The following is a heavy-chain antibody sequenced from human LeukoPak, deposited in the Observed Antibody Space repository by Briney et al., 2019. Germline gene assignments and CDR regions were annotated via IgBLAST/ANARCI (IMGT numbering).Heavy chain of an antibody. V-gene: IGHV3-23*01. Sequence: GGSLRLSCAASGFTFSSYAMSWVRQAPGKGLEWVSAISGSGGSTYYADSVKGRFTISRDNSKNTLYLQMNSLRAEDTAVYYCAKDPIHGATMAQNWFDPWGQGTLVTVSS. D-gene: IGHD1-26*01. CDR1: GFTFSSYA. CDR3: AKDPIHGATMAQNWFDP. J-gene: IGHJ5*02. CDR2: ISGSGGST.